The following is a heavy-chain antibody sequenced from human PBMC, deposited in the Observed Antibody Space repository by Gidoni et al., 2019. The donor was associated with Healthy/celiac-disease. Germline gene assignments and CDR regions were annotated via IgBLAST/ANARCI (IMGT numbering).Heavy chain of an antibody. CDR3: AKDRGAYCSSTSCSGGMDV. V-gene: IGHV3-23*01. CDR2: ISGSGGST. D-gene: IGHD2-2*01. J-gene: IGHJ6*02. Sequence: EVQLLESGGGLVQPGGSLRLSCAASGFTFSSYAMSWVRQAPGKGLEWVSAISGSGGSTYYADSVKGRFTISRDNSKNTLYLQMNSLRAEDTAVYYCAKDRGAYCSSTSCSGGMDVWGQGTTVTVSS. CDR1: GFTFSSYA.